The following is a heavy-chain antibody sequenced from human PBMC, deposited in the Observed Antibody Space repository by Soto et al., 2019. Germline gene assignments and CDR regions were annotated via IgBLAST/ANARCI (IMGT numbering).Heavy chain of an antibody. CDR3: ARDRGGYGPPDV. J-gene: IGHJ6*02. Sequence: QVQLVESGGGLVKPGGSLRLSCAASGFSFSDSYMSWVRQAPGKGLEWVAYISGSSGYTGYADSVKGRFTISRDNAKNSRCLQMNSLRVEDTAVYYCARDRGGYGPPDVWGQGTTVTVPS. CDR1: GFSFSDSY. D-gene: IGHD3-10*01. CDR2: ISGSSGYT. V-gene: IGHV3-11*06.